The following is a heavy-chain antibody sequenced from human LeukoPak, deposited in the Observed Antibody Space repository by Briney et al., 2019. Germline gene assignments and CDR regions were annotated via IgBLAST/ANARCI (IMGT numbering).Heavy chain of an antibody. D-gene: IGHD3-10*01. CDR3: ARYYGSGSYYYYYYGMDV. CDR2: IYSGGST. J-gene: IGHJ6*02. Sequence: GGSLRLSCAASGFTVSSNCMSWVRQAPGKGLEWVSVIYSGGSTYYADSVKGRFTISRHNSKNTLYLQMNSLRAEDTAVYYCARYYGSGSYYYYYYGMDVWGQGTTVTVSS. V-gene: IGHV3-53*04. CDR1: GFTVSSNC.